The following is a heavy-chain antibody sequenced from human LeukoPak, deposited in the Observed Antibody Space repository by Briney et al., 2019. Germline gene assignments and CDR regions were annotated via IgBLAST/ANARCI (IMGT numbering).Heavy chain of an antibody. Sequence: PRGSLRLSCAASGFSFSDAWMNWVRQAPGKGLEWVGHIKSKVDGGTPDYVAPVKGRFTISRDDSRNTLYLQMSSLNTEDTAVYYRTTRSPARYCSDGACYSSADYWGQGTLVTVSS. V-gene: IGHV3-15*07. CDR3: TTRSPARYCSDGACYSSADY. CDR2: IKSKVDGGTP. D-gene: IGHD2-15*01. CDR1: GFSFSDAW. J-gene: IGHJ4*02.